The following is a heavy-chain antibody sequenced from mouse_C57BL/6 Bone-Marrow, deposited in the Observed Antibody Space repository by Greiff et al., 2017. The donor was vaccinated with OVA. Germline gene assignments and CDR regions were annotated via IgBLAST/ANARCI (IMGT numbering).Heavy chain of an antibody. J-gene: IGHJ2*01. CDR3: ARWDYDGGYYFEY. CDR2: IYPGGGYT. CDR1: GYTFTNYW. D-gene: IGHD2-4*01. Sequence: QVQLQQSGAELVRPGTSVKMSCKASGYTFTNYWIGWAKQRPGHGLEWIGDIYPGGGYTNYNEKFKGKATLTADTSSSTAYMQFSSLTSEDSAIYYGARWDYDGGYYFEYWGQGTTRTVSS. V-gene: IGHV1-63*01.